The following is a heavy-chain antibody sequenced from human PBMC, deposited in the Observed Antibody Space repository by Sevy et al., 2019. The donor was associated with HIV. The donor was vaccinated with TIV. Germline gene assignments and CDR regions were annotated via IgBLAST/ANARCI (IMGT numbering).Heavy chain of an antibody. J-gene: IGHJ6*02. V-gene: IGHV3-53*01. Sequence: GGSLRLSCAASGFTVSSNYMSWVRQAPGKGLEWASVIYSGEYTYYADSVKGRFTISRDISKNTLNLQMNSLRAEDTAIYYCASTSTPLYYYALDVWGQGTTVTVSS. CDR2: IYSGEYT. CDR3: ASTSTPLYYYALDV. D-gene: IGHD2-15*01. CDR1: GFTVSSNY.